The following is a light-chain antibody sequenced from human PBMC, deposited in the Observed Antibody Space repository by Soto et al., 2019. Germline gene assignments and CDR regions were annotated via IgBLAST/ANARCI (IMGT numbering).Light chain of an antibody. CDR1: SSDVGSYNL. Sequence: QSALTQPASVSGSPGQSITISCTGTSSDVGSYNLVSWYQQHPGKAPKLMIYEVSKRPSGVSNRFSGSKSGNTASLTISGLQAEDEADYYCCSYAGSSTHVVFGAGTQLTVL. V-gene: IGLV2-23*02. CDR2: EVS. J-gene: IGLJ2*01. CDR3: CSYAGSSTHVV.